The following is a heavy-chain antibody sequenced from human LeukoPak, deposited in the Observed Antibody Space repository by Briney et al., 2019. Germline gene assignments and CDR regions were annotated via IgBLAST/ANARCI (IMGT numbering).Heavy chain of an antibody. V-gene: IGHV4-59*01. J-gene: IGHJ4*02. CDR1: GGSISSYY. CDR3: ARGRMYSSSWDVLDY. Sequence: SETLSFTCTVSGGSISSYYWSWIRQPPGKALEWIGYIYYSGSTNYNPSLKSRVTISVDTSKNQFSLKLSSVTAADTAVYYCARGRMYSSSWDVLDYWGQGTLVTVSS. D-gene: IGHD6-13*01. CDR2: IYYSGST.